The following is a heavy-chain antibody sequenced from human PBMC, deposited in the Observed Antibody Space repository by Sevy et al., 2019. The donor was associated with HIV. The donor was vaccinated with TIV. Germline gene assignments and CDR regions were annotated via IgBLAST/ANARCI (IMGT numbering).Heavy chain of an antibody. V-gene: IGHV3-33*01. Sequence: GGSLRLSCAASGFTFSSYGMHWVRQAPGKGLEWVALIWYDGTNKYYADSVKGRLTIYRDNSKNTLYLQMNSLRAEDTAVYYCASGAYYYASRSQNFDYWGPGTLVTVSS. CDR3: ASGAYYYASRSQNFDY. D-gene: IGHD3-10*01. J-gene: IGHJ4*02. CDR1: GFTFSSYG. CDR2: IWYDGTNK.